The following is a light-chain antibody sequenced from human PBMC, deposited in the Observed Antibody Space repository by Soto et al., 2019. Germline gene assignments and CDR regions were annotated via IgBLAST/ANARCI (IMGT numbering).Light chain of an antibody. J-gene: IGLJ1*01. Sequence: QSALTQPASVSGSPGQSITISCTGTSSDVGSYNYVSWYQQHPGKAPKLMIYDLSNRPSGVSNRFSGSKSANTASLTISGLQAEDEDDYYCSSYTSSVTYVFGTGTKLTVL. CDR1: SSDVGSYNY. CDR2: DLS. V-gene: IGLV2-14*01. CDR3: SSYTSSVTYV.